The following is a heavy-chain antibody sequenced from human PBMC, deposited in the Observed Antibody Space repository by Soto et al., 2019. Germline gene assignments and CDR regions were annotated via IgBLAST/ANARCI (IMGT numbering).Heavy chain of an antibody. D-gene: IGHD1-20*01. Sequence: QLQLMESGGGVVQPGRSLRLSCAASASTFSNYIMHWVRQAPGKGLEWVAFISYDGSNSNYADFVEGRFTISRDNPKNLLYLQLSSLRPDDTAGYYCAGGDNDYALGVWGQGTTVTVSS. J-gene: IGHJ6*02. CDR2: ISYDGSNS. V-gene: IGHV3-30*04. CDR1: ASTFSNYI. CDR3: AGGDNDYALGV.